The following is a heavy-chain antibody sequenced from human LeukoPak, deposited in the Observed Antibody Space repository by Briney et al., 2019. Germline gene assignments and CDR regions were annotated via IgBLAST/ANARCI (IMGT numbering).Heavy chain of an antibody. Sequence: GASVTVSCKASGGTFSRHTISWVRQSPGRGLEWMGGITPMFGTANYAQKFQGRVAITADESTSTAYMELSSLRSEDTAAYYCARDSSEFRSLIFHWGQGTLVTVSS. CDR3: ARDSSEFRSLIFH. D-gene: IGHD3-3*02. V-gene: IGHV1-69*13. CDR1: GGTFSRHT. CDR2: ITPMFGTA. J-gene: IGHJ1*01.